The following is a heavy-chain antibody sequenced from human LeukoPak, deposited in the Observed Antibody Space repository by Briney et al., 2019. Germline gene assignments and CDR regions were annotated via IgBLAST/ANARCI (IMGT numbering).Heavy chain of an antibody. Sequence: GGSLRLSCAASGFIFSDHYMDWVRQAPGKGLEWVAKIKHDGSEKYYVDSVKGRFTISRDNTKNSLYLQMNTLRAEDTAVYYCTRDDPYFFDYWGQGTPVTVSS. J-gene: IGHJ4*02. CDR2: IKHDGSEK. V-gene: IGHV3-7*01. CDR3: TRDDPYFFDY. D-gene: IGHD3-10*01. CDR1: GFIFSDHY.